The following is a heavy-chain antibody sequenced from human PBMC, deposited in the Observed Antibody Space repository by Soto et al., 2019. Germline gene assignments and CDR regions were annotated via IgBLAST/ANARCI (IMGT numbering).Heavy chain of an antibody. CDR2: INPNSGGT. Sequence: ASVKVSCKASGYTFTGYYMHWVRQAPGQGLEWMGWINPNSGGTNYAQKFQGWVTMTRDTSISTAYMELSRLRSDDTAVYYCARDGSLAVAGRDAVDIWGQGTMVTVSS. D-gene: IGHD6-19*01. V-gene: IGHV1-2*04. CDR1: GYTFTGYY. CDR3: ARDGSLAVAGRDAVDI. J-gene: IGHJ3*02.